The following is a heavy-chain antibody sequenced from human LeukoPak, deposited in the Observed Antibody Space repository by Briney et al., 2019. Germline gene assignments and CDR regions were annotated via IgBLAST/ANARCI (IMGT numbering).Heavy chain of an antibody. V-gene: IGHV4-4*07. D-gene: IGHD1-26*01. CDR1: GGSISSYS. CDR2: IYTSGST. J-gene: IGHJ4*02. CDR3: ASSDSGSHPTFDY. Sequence: SETLSLTCTVSGGSISSYSWSWIRQPAGKGLEWIGRIYTSGSTNYNPSLKSRVTMSVDTSKNQFSLKLSSVTAADTAVYYCASSDSGSHPTFDYWGQGTLVTVSS.